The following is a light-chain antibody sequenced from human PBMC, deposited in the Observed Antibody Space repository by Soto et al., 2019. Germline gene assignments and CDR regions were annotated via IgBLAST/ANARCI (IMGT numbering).Light chain of an antibody. CDR1: QGISSY. CDR3: QEYYSYSLT. J-gene: IGKJ3*01. V-gene: IGKV1-8*01. Sequence: AIRMNQSPSSLSASTGDRVTITCRASQGISSYLAWYPQKPGKAPKLLIYAASTLQSEAPSRFSGRGSGTEFTLTISCLQSEDLATDYYQEYYSYSLTFGPGTKVFIK. CDR2: AAS.